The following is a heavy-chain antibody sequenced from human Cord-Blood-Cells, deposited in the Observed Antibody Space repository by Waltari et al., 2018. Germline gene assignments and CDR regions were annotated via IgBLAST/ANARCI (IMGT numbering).Heavy chain of an antibody. Sequence: VTLWESAPALVTPTKTLTLTRTLSRFSLSTTGTSVSWILPPQVNALEWLALIDWDDYKYYSTSLKTRLTISKDTSKNQVVLTMTNMDPVDTATYYCARIVRYSSSYYYYGMDGWGQGTTVTVSS. CDR2: IDWDDYK. D-gene: IGHD6-6*01. J-gene: IGHJ6*02. CDR3: ARIVRYSSSYYYYGMDG. CDR1: RFSLSTTGTS. V-gene: IGHV2-70*01.